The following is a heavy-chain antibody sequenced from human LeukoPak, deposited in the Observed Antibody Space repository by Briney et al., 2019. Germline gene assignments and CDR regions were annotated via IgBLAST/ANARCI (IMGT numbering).Heavy chain of an antibody. CDR1: GFTFSSYG. V-gene: IGHV3-30*02. CDR3: AKRIQYSSSSAYFDY. D-gene: IGHD6-6*01. CDR2: IRYDGSNK. Sequence: PGGSLRLSCAASGFTFSSYGMHWVRQAPGKGLEWVAFIRYDGSNKYYADSVKGRFTISRDNSKNTLYLQMNSLRAGDTAIYYCAKRIQYSSSSAYFDYWGQGTLVTVSS. J-gene: IGHJ4*02.